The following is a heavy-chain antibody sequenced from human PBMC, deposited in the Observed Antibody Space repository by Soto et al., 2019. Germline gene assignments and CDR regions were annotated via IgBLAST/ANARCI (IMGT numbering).Heavy chain of an antibody. J-gene: IGHJ6*02. Sequence: SVKVSCKASGFTFSSSAIQCVRQARGQRLEWIGWIVVGSGKTNYAQKFQERVTITRDTSTSTAYMELSSLRSEDTAVYYCAGGGFGQLLYYHSYYYGMDVWGQGTTVTVSS. CDR3: AGGGFGQLLYYHSYYYGMDV. D-gene: IGHD3-10*01. CDR1: GFTFSSSA. V-gene: IGHV1-58*02. CDR2: IVVGSGKT.